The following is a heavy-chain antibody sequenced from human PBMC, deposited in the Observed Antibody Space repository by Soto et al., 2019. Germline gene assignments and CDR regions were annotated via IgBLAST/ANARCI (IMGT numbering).Heavy chain of an antibody. CDR2: FSWDGGST. D-gene: IGHD3-16*01. V-gene: IGHV3-43D*04. CDR3: AKDTGITFGAVKAPSYSYGMNV. J-gene: IGHJ6*04. CDR1: GFTFDEYA. Sequence: GGSLRLSCAASGFTFDEYAMHWVRQAPGKGLEWVSLFSWDGGSTYYAESVKGRFTISRDNSKNSLYLQMNGLRAEDTALYYCAKDTGITFGAVKAPSYSYGMNVWGKGTRVTVSS.